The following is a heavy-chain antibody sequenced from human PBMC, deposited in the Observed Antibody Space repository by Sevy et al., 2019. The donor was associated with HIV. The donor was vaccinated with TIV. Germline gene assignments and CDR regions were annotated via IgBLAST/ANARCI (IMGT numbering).Heavy chain of an antibody. CDR3: ARERGGVYAASFDY. D-gene: IGHD2-8*01. J-gene: IGHJ4*02. V-gene: IGHV3-30-3*01. Sequence: GGSRRLSCAASGFTFSSYAMHWVRQAPGKGLEWVAVISYDGSNKYYADSVKGRFTISRDNSKNTLYLQMNSLRAEDTAVYYCARERGGVYAASFDYWGQGTLVTVSS. CDR1: GFTFSSYA. CDR2: ISYDGSNK.